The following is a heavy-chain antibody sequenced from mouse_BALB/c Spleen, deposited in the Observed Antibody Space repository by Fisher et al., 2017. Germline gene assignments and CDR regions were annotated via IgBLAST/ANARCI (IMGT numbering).Heavy chain of an antibody. Sequence: RFTISRDNAKNTLYLQMSSLKSEDTAMYYCARRDYGNYVSYLYAMDYWGQGTSVTVS. D-gene: IGHD2-1*01. CDR3: ARRDYGNYVSYLYAMDY. V-gene: IGHV5-17*03. J-gene: IGHJ4*01.